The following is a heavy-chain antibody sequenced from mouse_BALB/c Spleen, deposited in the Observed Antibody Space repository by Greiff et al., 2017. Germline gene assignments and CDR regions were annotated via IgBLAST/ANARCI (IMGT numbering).Heavy chain of an antibody. CDR1: GFTFSSFG. J-gene: IGHJ4*01. D-gene: IGHD1-1*01. Sequence: DVKLVESGGGLVQPGGSRKLSCAASGFTFSSFGMHWVRQAPEKGLEWVAYISSGSSTIYYADTVKGRFTISRDNPKNTLFLQMTSLRSEDTAMYYCARRDYYYGSSYIYAMDYWGQGTSVTVSS. CDR2: ISSGSSTI. CDR3: ARRDYYYGSSYIYAMDY. V-gene: IGHV5-17*02.